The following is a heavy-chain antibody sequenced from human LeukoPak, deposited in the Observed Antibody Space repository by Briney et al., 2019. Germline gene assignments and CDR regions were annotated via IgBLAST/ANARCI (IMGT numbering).Heavy chain of an antibody. V-gene: IGHV4-59*01. CDR3: ARAPGIAAAGTHFDF. CDR1: GGSISRYY. Sequence: PSETLSLTCTVSGGSISRYYWSWIRQPPGKGLEWIGYIYYGGSTNYNPSLKSRVTISVDTSKNQFSLKLSSVTAGDTAVYYCARAPGIAAAGTHFDFWGQGTLVTVSS. D-gene: IGHD6-13*01. CDR2: IYYGGST. J-gene: IGHJ4*02.